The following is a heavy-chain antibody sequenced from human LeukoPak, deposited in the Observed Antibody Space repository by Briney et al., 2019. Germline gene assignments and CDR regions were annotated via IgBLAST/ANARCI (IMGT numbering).Heavy chain of an antibody. V-gene: IGHV4-59*01. CDR1: GGSISSYY. D-gene: IGHD5-12*01. J-gene: IGHJ4*02. CDR2: IYYSGST. Sequence: SETLSLTCTVSGGSISSYYWSWIRQPPGKGLEWIGYIYYSGSTNYNPSLKSRVTISVDTSKNQFSLKLSSVTAADTAVYHCARSGDIVATIGGYWGQGTLVTVSS. CDR3: ARSGDIVATIGGY.